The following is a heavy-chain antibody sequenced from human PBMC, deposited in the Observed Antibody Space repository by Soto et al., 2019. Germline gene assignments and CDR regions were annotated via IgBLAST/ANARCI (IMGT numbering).Heavy chain of an antibody. CDR1: GGTFSSYT. CDR2: IIPILGIA. V-gene: IGHV1-69*08. D-gene: IGHD5-18*01. J-gene: IGHJ4*02. Sequence: QVQLVQSGAEVKKPGSSVKVSCKASGGTFSSYTISWVRQAPGQGLEWMGRIIPILGIANYAQKFQGRVTITADKSTSTAYMELSSLRSEDTAXXYCARETNXXXXXXRDXAMVYWGQGTLVTVSS. CDR3: ARETNXXXXXXRDXAMVY.